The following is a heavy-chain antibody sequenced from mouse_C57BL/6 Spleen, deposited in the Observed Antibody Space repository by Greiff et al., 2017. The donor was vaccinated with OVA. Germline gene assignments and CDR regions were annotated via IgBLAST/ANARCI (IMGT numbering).Heavy chain of an antibody. D-gene: IGHD2-1*01. CDR3: ARGYGNYEDYFDD. CDR2: INPNNGGT. V-gene: IGHV1-26*01. CDR1: GYTFTDYY. J-gene: IGHJ2*01. Sequence: EVQLQQSGPELVKPGASVKISCKASGYTFTDYYMNWVKQSHGKSLEWIGDINPNNGGTSYNQKFKGKATLTVDKSSSTAYMELRSLTSEDSAVYYCARGYGNYEDYFDDWGQGTTLTVSS.